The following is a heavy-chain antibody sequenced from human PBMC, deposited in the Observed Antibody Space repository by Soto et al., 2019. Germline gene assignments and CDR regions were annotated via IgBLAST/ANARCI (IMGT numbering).Heavy chain of an antibody. CDR3: ASAITNYDFWSGYYGSPYYYYYMDV. J-gene: IGHJ6*03. Sequence: QVQLVQSGAEVKKPGASVKVSCKASGYTFTSYDINWVRQATGQGLEWMGWMNPNSGNTGYAQKFQGRVIMTRKTSISTAYMELSSLRSEDTAVYYCASAITNYDFWSGYYGSPYYYYYMDVWGKGTTVTVSS. CDR1: GYTFTSYD. D-gene: IGHD3-3*01. V-gene: IGHV1-8*01. CDR2: MNPNSGNT.